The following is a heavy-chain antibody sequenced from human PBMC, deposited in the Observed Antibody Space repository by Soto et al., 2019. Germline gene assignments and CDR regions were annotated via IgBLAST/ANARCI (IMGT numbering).Heavy chain of an antibody. V-gene: IGHV3-23*01. J-gene: IGHJ6*02. Sequence: EVQLLESGGGLVQPGGSLRLSCAASGFTFSSYAMSWVRQAPGKGLEWVSAISGSGGSTYYADSVKGRFTISRDNSKNTLYLQMNSLRAEETAVYYCAKETTVDDNSYYYYGMDVWGQGTTVTVSS. CDR2: ISGSGGST. CDR3: AKETTVDDNSYYYYGMDV. CDR1: GFTFSSYA. D-gene: IGHD4-17*01.